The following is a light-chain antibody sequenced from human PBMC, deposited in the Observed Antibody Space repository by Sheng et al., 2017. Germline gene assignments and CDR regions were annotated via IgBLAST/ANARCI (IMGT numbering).Light chain of an antibody. CDR1: NIRSYS. V-gene: IGLV3-21*02. CDR3: QVWDSSSDHPVV. CDR2: DDD. J-gene: IGLJ2*01. Sequence: SYELTQPPSVSVAPGQTARITCGGDNIRSYSVHWYQQKPGQAPVLVVYDDDDRPSGIPERFSGSNSGNPATLTISRVEAGDEADYYCQVWDSSSDHPVVFGGGTKLTVL.